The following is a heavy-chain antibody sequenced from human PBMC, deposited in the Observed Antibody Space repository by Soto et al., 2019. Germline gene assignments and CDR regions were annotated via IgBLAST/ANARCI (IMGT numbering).Heavy chain of an antibody. J-gene: IGHJ4*02. CDR3: AALHFWSGPWTHTRLDY. V-gene: IGHV4-4*02. D-gene: IGHD3-3*02. CDR1: VDSINSSNW. Sequence: QVQRQESGPGLVKPSGTLSLTSAVSVDSINSSNWWNWVRQPPGKGLEWIGKISHSGSTNYNPSLTSRVTISVDKSKNHFSLKLTSVTAADTAVYYCAALHFWSGPWTHTRLDYWGQGTLVTVSS. CDR2: ISHSGST.